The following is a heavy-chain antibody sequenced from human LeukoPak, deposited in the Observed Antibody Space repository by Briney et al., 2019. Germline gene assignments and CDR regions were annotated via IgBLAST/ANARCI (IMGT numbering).Heavy chain of an antibody. CDR3: AGRGSGSYFDF. D-gene: IGHD3-10*01. Sequence: GGSLRLSCAASVFTHSRIYMSWVRHAPGKGVEWVSPISGSGGSTYYADSVKGRFTISRDNPKNTLYLQKKSLRDEDTAVYYCAGRGSGSYFDFWGQGTLVTVSS. CDR2: ISGSGGST. V-gene: IGHV3-23*01. J-gene: IGHJ4*02. CDR1: VFTHSRIY.